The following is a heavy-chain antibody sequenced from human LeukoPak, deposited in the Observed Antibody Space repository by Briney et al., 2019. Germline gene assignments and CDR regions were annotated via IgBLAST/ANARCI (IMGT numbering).Heavy chain of an antibody. CDR1: GFTFSNAW. Sequence: GGSLRLSCAASGFTFSNAWMSWVRQAPGKGLEWVGRIKSKTDGGTTDYAAPVKGRFTISRDDSKNTLYLQMNSLKTEDTAVYYCTTGFHPRLYYYDSSGYYGTNNFDYWGQGTLVTVSS. D-gene: IGHD3-22*01. J-gene: IGHJ4*02. CDR3: TTGFHPRLYYYDSSGYYGTNNFDY. CDR2: IKSKTDGGTT. V-gene: IGHV3-15*01.